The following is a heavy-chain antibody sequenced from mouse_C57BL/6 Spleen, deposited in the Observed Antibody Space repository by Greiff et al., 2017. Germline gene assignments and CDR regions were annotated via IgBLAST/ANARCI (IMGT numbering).Heavy chain of an antibody. Sequence: QVTLKESGPGILQSSQTLSLTCSFSGFSLSTSGMGVSWIRQPSGKGLEWLAHIYWDDDKRYNPSLKSLLTISKDTCRTQVFLKITSVDTADTATYYRARRTMVTGRRDSSMDYWGQGTSVTVSS. D-gene: IGHD2-2*01. CDR1: GFSLSTSGMG. CDR2: IYWDDDK. J-gene: IGHJ4*01. V-gene: IGHV8-12*01. CDR3: ARRTMVTGRRDSSMDY.